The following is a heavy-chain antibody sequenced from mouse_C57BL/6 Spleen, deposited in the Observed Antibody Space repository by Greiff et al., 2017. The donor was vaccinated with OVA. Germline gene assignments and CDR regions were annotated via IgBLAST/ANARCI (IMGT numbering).Heavy chain of an antibody. D-gene: IGHD4-1*01. CDR2: IYPGDGDT. Sequence: QVQLQQSGPELVKPGASVKISCKASGYAFSSSWMNWVKQRPGKGLEWIGRIYPGDGDTNYNGKFKGKATLTADTSSSTAYMQLSSLTSEDSAVYFCAREEGPLTFDYWGQGTTLTVSS. J-gene: IGHJ2*01. CDR1: GYAFSSSW. CDR3: AREEGPLTFDY. V-gene: IGHV1-82*01.